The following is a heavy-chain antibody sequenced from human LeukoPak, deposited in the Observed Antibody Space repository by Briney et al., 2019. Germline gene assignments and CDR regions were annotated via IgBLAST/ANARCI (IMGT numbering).Heavy chain of an antibody. CDR3: ARTATGDFIAAAGTGYYYGMDV. CDR1: GGTFSSYA. J-gene: IGHJ6*02. CDR2: IIPLLGLA. Sequence: SVKVSCKASGGTFSSYAIRWVRQAPGQGLEWMGRIIPLLGLANYAQKFKGRVTITADKSTSTAYMELSSLRSENTDVYYCARTATGDFIAAAGTGYYYGMDVWGQGTTVTVSS. D-gene: IGHD6-13*01. V-gene: IGHV1-69*04.